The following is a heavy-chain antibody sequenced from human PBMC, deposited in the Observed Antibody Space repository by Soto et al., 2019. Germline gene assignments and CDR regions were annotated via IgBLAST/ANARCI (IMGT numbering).Heavy chain of an antibody. CDR2: IGGRGGRT. D-gene: IGHD3-10*01. J-gene: IGHJ6*03. Sequence: GALRLSCAASGFTFSSYAMSWVLQAPGKGLEWGSAIGGRGGRTYYADSVKGRFTISRDDSKNTLYLQMNSLRAEDTAVYYCAKDRGPSYYYYCMHLWGKGTTVTVSS. CDR3: AKDRGPSYYYYCMHL. V-gene: IGHV3-23*01. CDR1: GFTFSSYA.